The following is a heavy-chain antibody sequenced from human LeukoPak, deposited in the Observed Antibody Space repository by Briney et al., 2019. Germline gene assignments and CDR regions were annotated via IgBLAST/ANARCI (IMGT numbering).Heavy chain of an antibody. CDR1: GGSISSSSYY. CDR3: ARRAEGAYYDILTGYFSPFDY. CDR2: IYYSGST. J-gene: IGHJ4*02. D-gene: IGHD3-9*01. Sequence: SETLSLTCTVSGGSISSSSYYWGWIRQPPGKGLEWIGGIYYSGSTYYSPSLKSRVTIFVDTSKNQFSLKLSSVTAADTAVYYCARRAEGAYYDILTGYFSPFDYWGQGTLVTVSS. V-gene: IGHV4-39*01.